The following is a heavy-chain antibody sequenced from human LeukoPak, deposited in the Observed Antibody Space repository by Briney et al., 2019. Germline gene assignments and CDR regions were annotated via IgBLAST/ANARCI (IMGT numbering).Heavy chain of an antibody. CDR3: ATLQGYSDY. J-gene: IGHJ4*02. V-gene: IGHV3-33*08. CDR2: IWYDGSNK. D-gene: IGHD2-21*01. CDR1: EFTFSSFW. Sequence: PGGSLRLSCVASEFTFSSFWIHWVRQAPGKGLEWVAVIWYDGSNKYYADSVKDRFTISRDNSKNTLYLQMNSLRAEDTAVYYCATLQGYSDYWGQGTLVTVSS.